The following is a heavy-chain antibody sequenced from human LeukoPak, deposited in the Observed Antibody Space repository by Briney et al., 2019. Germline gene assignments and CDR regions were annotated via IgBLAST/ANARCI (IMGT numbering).Heavy chain of an antibody. J-gene: IGHJ4*02. CDR2: ISGSGDYT. CDR1: GFTFSNYA. CDR3: AKGGTYYYGSGSYSHFDY. V-gene: IGHV3-23*01. D-gene: IGHD3-10*01. Sequence: RSLRLSCAASGFTFSNYAMSWVRQAPGKGLEWVSAISGSGDYTYYADSVMGRFTISRDNSKNTLYLHMRSLRAEDTAVYYCAKGGTYYYGSGSYSHFDYWGQGTLVTVSS.